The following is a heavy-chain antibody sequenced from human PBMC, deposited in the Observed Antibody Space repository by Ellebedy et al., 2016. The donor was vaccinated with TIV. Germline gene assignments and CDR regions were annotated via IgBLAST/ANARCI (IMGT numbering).Heavy chain of an antibody. CDR3: ARGPYYYDSSGRDY. CDR1: GFIARDYA. V-gene: IGHV3-7*03. J-gene: IGHJ4*02. D-gene: IGHD3-22*01. Sequence: GESLKISCIVSGFIARDYAMAWVRQAPGKGLEWVANIKQDGSEKYYVGSVKGRFTISRDKSKNSLFLQMNSLRAEDTAVYYCARGPYYYDSSGRDYWGQGTLVTVSS. CDR2: IKQDGSEK.